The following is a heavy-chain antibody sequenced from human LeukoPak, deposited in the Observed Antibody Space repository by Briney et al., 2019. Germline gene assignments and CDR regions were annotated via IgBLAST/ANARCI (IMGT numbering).Heavy chain of an antibody. J-gene: IGHJ4*02. CDR1: GGSISSGDYY. CDR3: ARVSFLEEYYYDSSGYIFDY. D-gene: IGHD3-22*01. CDR2: IYYSGST. V-gene: IGHV4-30-4*01. Sequence: SETLSLTCTVSGGSISSGDYYWSWIRQPPGTGLEWIGYIYYSGSTYYNPSLKSRVTISVDTSKNQFSLKLSSVTAADTAVYYCARVSFLEEYYYDSSGYIFDYWGQGTLVTVSS.